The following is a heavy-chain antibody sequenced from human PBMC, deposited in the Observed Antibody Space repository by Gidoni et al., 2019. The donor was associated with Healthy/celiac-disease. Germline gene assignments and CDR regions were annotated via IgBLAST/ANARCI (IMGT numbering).Heavy chain of an antibody. Sequence: EVQLVESGGGLVKPVGSLRLSCAASGFTFSNAWMSWVRQAPGKGLEWVGRIKSKTDGGTTDYAAPVKGRFTISRDDSKNTLYLQMNSLKTEDTAVYYCTTDTTVTTIDAFDIWGQGTMVTVSS. V-gene: IGHV3-15*01. CDR3: TTDTTVTTIDAFDI. CDR1: GFTFSNAW. CDR2: IKSKTDGGTT. J-gene: IGHJ3*02. D-gene: IGHD4-17*01.